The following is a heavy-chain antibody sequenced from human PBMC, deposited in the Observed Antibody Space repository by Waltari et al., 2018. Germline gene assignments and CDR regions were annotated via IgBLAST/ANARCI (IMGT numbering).Heavy chain of an antibody. D-gene: IGHD3-22*01. CDR1: GGSISSYY. CDR2: IYYRGST. V-gene: IGHV4-59*08. Sequence: QVQLQESGPGLVKPSETLSLTCTVAGGSISSYYWSWIRQPPGKGLEWIGYIYYRGSTNYNPSLKSRVTISVDTSKNQFSLKLSSVTAADTAVYYCARHPYKHSSGPSWYFDYWGQGTLVTVSS. J-gene: IGHJ4*02. CDR3: ARHPYKHSSGPSWYFDY.